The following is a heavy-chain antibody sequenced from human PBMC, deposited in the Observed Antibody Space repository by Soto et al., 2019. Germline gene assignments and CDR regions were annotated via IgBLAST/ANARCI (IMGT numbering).Heavy chain of an antibody. Sequence: GGSLRLSCAASGFTFTSYAMSWVRQAPGKGLEWVSGISGSGYTTDYADSVKGRFTISRDNSKSTLYLQMNSLRAEDTAVYYSAKDLWTTVTTMIDYWGQGTLVTVSS. V-gene: IGHV3-23*01. CDR2: ISGSGYTT. CDR3: AKDLWTTVTTMIDY. D-gene: IGHD4-17*01. J-gene: IGHJ4*02. CDR1: GFTFTSYA.